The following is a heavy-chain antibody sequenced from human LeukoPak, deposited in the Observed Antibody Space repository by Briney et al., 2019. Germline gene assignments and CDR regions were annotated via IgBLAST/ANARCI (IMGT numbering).Heavy chain of an antibody. D-gene: IGHD6-19*01. CDR3: ATWNSGWYGIGGY. Sequence: SETLSLTCTVSGGSISSSSYYWGWIRQPPGKGLEWIGSIYYSGITYYNPSLKSRLTISVDTSKNQFSLKLSSVTAADTAVYYCATWNSGWYGIGGYWGQGTLVTVSS. V-gene: IGHV4-39*01. CDR1: GGSISSSSYY. J-gene: IGHJ4*02. CDR2: IYYSGIT.